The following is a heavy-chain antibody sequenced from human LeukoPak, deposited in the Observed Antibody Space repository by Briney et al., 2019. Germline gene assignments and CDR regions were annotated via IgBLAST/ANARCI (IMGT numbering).Heavy chain of an antibody. J-gene: IGHJ5*02. CDR2: ISSSSSYI. CDR1: GFTFSSYS. V-gene: IGHV3-21*01. D-gene: IGHD3-3*01. CDR3: ARGKYYDFWSGYHGATGYNWFDP. Sequence: GGSLRLSCAASGFTFSSYSMNWVRKAPGKGLEWVSSISSSSSYIYYADSVKGRFTISRDNAKNSLYLQMNSLRAEDTAVYYCARGKYYDFWSGYHGATGYNWFDPWGQGTLVTVSS.